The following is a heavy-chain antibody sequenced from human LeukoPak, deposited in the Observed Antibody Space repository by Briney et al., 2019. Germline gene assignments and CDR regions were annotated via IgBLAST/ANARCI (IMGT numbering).Heavy chain of an antibody. Sequence: PGGSQRLSCAASGFTFSSYSMNWVRQAPGKGREWVSYISSSSSTIYYAVSVKGRFTISRDNAKNSLYLQMNSLRAEGTAVYYCARETQWYSGYGAQVDYWGQGTLVTVSS. CDR1: GFTFSSYS. V-gene: IGHV3-48*01. CDR3: ARETQWYSGYGAQVDY. CDR2: ISSSSSTI. D-gene: IGHD5-12*01. J-gene: IGHJ4*02.